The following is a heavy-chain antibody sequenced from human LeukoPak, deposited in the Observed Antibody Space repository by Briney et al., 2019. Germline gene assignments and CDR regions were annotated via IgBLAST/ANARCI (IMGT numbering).Heavy chain of an antibody. CDR3: AKMVREFYTISYYFDY. J-gene: IGHJ4*02. CDR1: GFSFSSHA. CDR2: ISGSGAGT. V-gene: IGHV3-23*01. D-gene: IGHD2-8*01. Sequence: GGSLRLSCAASGFSFSSHAMCWVRQAPGKGLEWVSGISGSGAGTYYADSVKGRFTISRDNSKNTLYLQMNSLRAEDTAVYYCAKMVREFYTISYYFDYWGQGTLVTVSS.